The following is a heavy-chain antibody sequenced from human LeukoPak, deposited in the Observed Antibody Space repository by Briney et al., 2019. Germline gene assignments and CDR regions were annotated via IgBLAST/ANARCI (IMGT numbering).Heavy chain of an antibody. CDR1: GSTFSSLW. CDR3: ARGAAAGFVDY. J-gene: IGHJ4*02. CDR2: INQDGSDK. D-gene: IGHD6-13*01. Sequence: GGSLRLPCAASGSTFSSLWMSWVRQAPGKGLEWVATINQDGSDKYYVDSVKGRFTISRDNAKNSLFLQMSSLRVEDTAVYYCARGAAAGFVDYRGQGTLVTVSS. V-gene: IGHV3-7*05.